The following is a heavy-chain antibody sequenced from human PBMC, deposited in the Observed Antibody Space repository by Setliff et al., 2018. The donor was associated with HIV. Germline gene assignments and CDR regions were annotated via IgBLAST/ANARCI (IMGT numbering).Heavy chain of an antibody. Sequence: SETLSLTCTVSGGSINNYYWSWMRQSPGKGLEWIGYIHSSGPTNYNPSLKSRVSISVDTSKNQFSLKLSSVTAADTAVYFCARHAAAAPFRYWGQGTLVTVSS. CDR3: ARHAAAAPFRY. J-gene: IGHJ4*02. CDR1: GGSINNYY. D-gene: IGHD6-13*01. CDR2: IHSSGPT. V-gene: IGHV4-4*09.